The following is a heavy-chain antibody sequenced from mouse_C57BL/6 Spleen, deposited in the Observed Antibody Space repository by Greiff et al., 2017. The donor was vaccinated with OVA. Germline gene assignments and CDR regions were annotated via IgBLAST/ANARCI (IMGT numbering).Heavy chain of an antibody. D-gene: IGHD2-12*01. CDR2: ISSGGSYT. CDR1: GFTFSSYG. V-gene: IGHV5-6*01. CDR3: ARNYSDDY. J-gene: IGHJ2*01. Sequence: EVKLVESGGDLVKPGGSLKLSCAASGFTFSSYGMSWVRQTPDKRLEWVATISSGGSYTYYPDSVKGRFTISRDNAKNTLYLQMSSLKSEDTAMYYCARNYSDDYWGQGTTLTVSS.